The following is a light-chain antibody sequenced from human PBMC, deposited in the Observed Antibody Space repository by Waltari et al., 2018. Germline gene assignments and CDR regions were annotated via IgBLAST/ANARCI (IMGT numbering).Light chain of an antibody. CDR2: EVS. Sequence: QSALTQPPSASGSPGQSVTISCTGTSTDIGVYNYVSWYQHHPGNAPKPLIYEVSERPSGVPDRFSGSKSGITASLTVFGLQTEDEADYYCASFAGSNTLFGGGTKLTVL. CDR1: STDIGVYNY. CDR3: ASFAGSNTL. V-gene: IGLV2-8*01. J-gene: IGLJ2*01.